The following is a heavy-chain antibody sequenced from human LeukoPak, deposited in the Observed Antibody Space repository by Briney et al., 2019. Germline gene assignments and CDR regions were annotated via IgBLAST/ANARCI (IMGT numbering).Heavy chain of an antibody. CDR2: ISWDGGST. CDR3: AKQGSGSYRYYYYYYMDV. Sequence: GGSLRLSCAASGFTFDDYAMHWVRQAPGKGLEWVSLISWDGGSTYYADSVKGRFTISRDNSKNSLYLQMNSLRAEDTALYYFAKQGSGSYRYYYYYYMDVWGKGTTVTVSS. J-gene: IGHJ6*03. D-gene: IGHD3-10*01. CDR1: GFTFDDYA. V-gene: IGHV3-43D*03.